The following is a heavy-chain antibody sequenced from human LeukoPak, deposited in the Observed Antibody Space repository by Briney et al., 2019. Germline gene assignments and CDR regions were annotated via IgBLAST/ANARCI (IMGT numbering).Heavy chain of an antibody. Sequence: GGSLRLSCAASGFTFSSYAMHWVRQAPGKGLEWVAVISYDGSNKYYADSVKGRYTISRDNSKNTLYLQMNSLRAEDTAVYYCAREPSSSWFFDYWGQGTLVTVSS. CDR3: AREPSSSWFFDY. CDR1: GFTFSSYA. J-gene: IGHJ4*02. D-gene: IGHD6-13*01. CDR2: ISYDGSNK. V-gene: IGHV3-30*04.